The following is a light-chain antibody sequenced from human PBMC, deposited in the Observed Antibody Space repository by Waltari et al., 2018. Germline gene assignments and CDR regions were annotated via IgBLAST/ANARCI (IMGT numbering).Light chain of an antibody. CDR3: QQYGSSPRYT. Sequence: EIVLTQSPGTLSLSPGESATLSCRASQSVSSSYLAWYQQKPGQAPRLLIYGASSRATGIPDRFSGSGSGTDFTLTISRLEPEDFAVYYCQQYGSSPRYTFGQGTKLEI. V-gene: IGKV3-20*01. CDR2: GAS. J-gene: IGKJ2*01. CDR1: QSVSSSY.